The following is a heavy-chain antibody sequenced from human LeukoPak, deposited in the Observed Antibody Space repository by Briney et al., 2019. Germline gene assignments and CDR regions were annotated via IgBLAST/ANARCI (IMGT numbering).Heavy chain of an antibody. CDR1: GGSIRSGSHY. CDR2: IYYSGST. CDR3: AKRDDSGGNLVDL. D-gene: IGHD3-22*01. V-gene: IGHV4-39*02. J-gene: IGHJ4*02. Sequence: SETLSLTCTVSGGSIRSGSHYWAWLRPPPGKGLERIGSIYYSGSTYYNPSLENRVTISIDTSKNHFSLKLSSLSAADTSVYYCAKRDDSGGNLVDLWGQGTLVTVS.